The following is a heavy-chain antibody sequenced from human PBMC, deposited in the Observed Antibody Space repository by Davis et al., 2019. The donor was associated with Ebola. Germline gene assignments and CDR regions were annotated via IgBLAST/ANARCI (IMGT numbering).Heavy chain of an antibody. Sequence: GESLKISCAASGFTFSSYEMNWVRQAPGKGLEWVSYISSSGSTIYYADSVKGRFTISRDNAKNSLYLQMNSLRAEDTAVYYCARDLVHYDSSGYWNWLDPWGQGTLVTVSS. V-gene: IGHV3-48*03. J-gene: IGHJ5*02. D-gene: IGHD3-22*01. CDR2: ISSSGSTI. CDR1: GFTFSSYE. CDR3: ARDLVHYDSSGYWNWLDP.